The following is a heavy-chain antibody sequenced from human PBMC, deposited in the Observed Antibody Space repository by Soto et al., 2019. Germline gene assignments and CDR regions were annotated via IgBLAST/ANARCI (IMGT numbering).Heavy chain of an antibody. V-gene: IGHV2-5*02. CDR2: IYWDEDK. CDR3: AHSVPFDYRGYNFEF. CDR1: GFSLSTHTVG. J-gene: IGHJ4*02. D-gene: IGHD3-9*01. Sequence: QITLKESGTTLVKPTQTLTLTCTFSGFSLSTHTVGVAWIRQPTGKALEWLELIYWDEDKRYSPSLKSRLTITQDPSNNQVVLTMTNMDPVDTATYYCAHSVPFDYRGYNFEFWGQGILVTVSS.